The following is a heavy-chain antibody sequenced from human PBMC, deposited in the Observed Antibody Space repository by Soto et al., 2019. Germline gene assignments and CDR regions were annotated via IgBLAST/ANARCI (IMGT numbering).Heavy chain of an antibody. Sequence: QVQLVESGGGVVQPGRSLRLSCAASGFTFSSYGMHWVRQAPGKGLEWVAVISYDGSNKYYADSVKGRFTISRDNSKNTLYLQMNSLRAEDTAVYYCAKDGIQDWGTEGYYFDYWGQGTLVTVSS. CDR2: ISYDGSNK. CDR3: AKDGIQDWGTEGYYFDY. V-gene: IGHV3-30*18. D-gene: IGHD3-16*01. CDR1: GFTFSSYG. J-gene: IGHJ4*02.